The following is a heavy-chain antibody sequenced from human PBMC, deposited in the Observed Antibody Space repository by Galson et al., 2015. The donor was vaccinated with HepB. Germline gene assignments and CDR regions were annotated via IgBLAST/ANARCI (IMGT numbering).Heavy chain of an antibody. J-gene: IGHJ6*02. V-gene: IGHV3-7*03. Sequence: SLRLSCAASGFTFSSYWMSWVRQAPGKGLEWVANIKQDVSEKYYVDSVKGRFTISRDNAKNSLYLQMNSLRAEDTAVYYCARDRWKVRGVLYGMDVWGQGTTVTVSS. CDR1: GFTFSSYW. CDR3: ARDRWKVRGVLYGMDV. D-gene: IGHD3-10*01. CDR2: IKQDVSEK.